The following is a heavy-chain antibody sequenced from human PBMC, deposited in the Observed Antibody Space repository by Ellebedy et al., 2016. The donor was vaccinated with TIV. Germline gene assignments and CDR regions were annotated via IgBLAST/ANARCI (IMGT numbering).Heavy chain of an antibody. J-gene: IGHJ5*02. V-gene: IGHV4-39*01. D-gene: IGHD6-19*01. CDR1: GGPASTDNYF. Sequence: MPGGSLRLSCSVSGGPASTDNYFWGWIRQSPAKGLEWIGSIFHSGNSYYNPSLKSRVTIFVHTSKNQCSLKLRSVTAADTAVYVCATVRGTDWLDPWGQGTLVTVSS. CDR3: ATVRGTDWLDP. CDR2: IFHSGNS.